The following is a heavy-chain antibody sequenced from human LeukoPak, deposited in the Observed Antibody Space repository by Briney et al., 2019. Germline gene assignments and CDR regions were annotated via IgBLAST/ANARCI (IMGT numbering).Heavy chain of an antibody. V-gene: IGHV3-21*04. Sequence: GGSLRLSCAASGFTFSSYSMNWVRQAPGKELEWVSSISSSSSYIYYADSVKGRFTISRDNSKNTLYLQMNSLRAEDTAVYYCARFPYSSGLYYFDYWGQGTLVTVSS. CDR1: GFTFSSYS. CDR2: ISSSSSYI. J-gene: IGHJ4*02. D-gene: IGHD6-19*01. CDR3: ARFPYSSGLYYFDY.